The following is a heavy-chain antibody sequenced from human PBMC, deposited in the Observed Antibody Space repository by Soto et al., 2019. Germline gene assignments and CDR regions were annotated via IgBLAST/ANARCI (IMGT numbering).Heavy chain of an antibody. V-gene: IGHV3-23*01. D-gene: IGHD2-8*01. CDR3: VSWVSQHFDY. J-gene: IGHJ4*02. CDR1: GFTFNSRSSHG. Sequence: PGGSLRLSCAVFGFTFNSRSSHGMSWVRQAPGKGPEWVSTISSDGANKHYAESVKGRFTISKDTSRNTVDLHMNSLGAEDTAMYFCVSWVSQHFDYWGQGILVTAPQ. CDR2: ISSDGANK.